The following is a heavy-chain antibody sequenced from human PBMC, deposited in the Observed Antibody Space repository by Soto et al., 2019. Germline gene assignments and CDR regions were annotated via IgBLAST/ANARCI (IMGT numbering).Heavy chain of an antibody. J-gene: IGHJ4*02. CDR2: IIPIFGTA. CDR3: ARVRKLLFDY. D-gene: IGHD1-7*01. CDR1: GVTFSSYA. Sequence: ASVKVSCNASGVTFSSYAISWVRQAPGQGLEWMGGIIPIFGTANYAQKFQGRVTITADESTSTAYMELSSLRSEDTAVYYCARVRKLLFDYWGQGTLVTVSS. V-gene: IGHV1-69*13.